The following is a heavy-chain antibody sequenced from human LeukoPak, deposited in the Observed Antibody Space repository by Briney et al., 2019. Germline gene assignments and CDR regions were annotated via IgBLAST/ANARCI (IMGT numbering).Heavy chain of an antibody. CDR1: GYTFSNYG. D-gene: IGHD6-19*01. CDR2: TSYNGNT. V-gene: IGHV1-18*04. Sequence: ASVRVSCKASGYTFSNYGISWVRQAPGLGLEWMGWTSYNGNTNYAQKFQDRVTMTTDTSTATAYMELRSLESDDTAVYYCARHSGSGWQALGYWGQGTLVTVSS. J-gene: IGHJ4*02. CDR3: ARHSGSGWQALGY.